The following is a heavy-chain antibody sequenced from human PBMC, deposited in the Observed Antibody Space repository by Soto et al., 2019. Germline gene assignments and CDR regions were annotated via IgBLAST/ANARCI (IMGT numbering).Heavy chain of an antibody. CDR2: IYYSGST. CDR3: ARHNIQFYFEY. J-gene: IGHJ4*02. Sequence: SETLSLTCPFSCGPISSYYLSWIRQPPGKGLEWIGYIYYSGSTNYNPSLKSRVTISLDTSKNQFSLKLSSVTAADTAVYFCARHNIQFYFEYWGQGTLVTVSS. V-gene: IGHV4-59*08. CDR1: CGPISSYY.